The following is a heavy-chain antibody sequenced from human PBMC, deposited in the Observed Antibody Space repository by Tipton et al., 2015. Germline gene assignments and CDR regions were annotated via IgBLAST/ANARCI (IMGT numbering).Heavy chain of an antibody. CDR2: ISGGGGTT. V-gene: IGHV3-23*01. D-gene: IGHD5-24*01. CDR3: AKARDRWSPFDY. Sequence: SLRLSCAASGFTFSSYAMSWVRQAPGKGLEWVSVISGGGGTTYFADSVKGRFTISRENSKNTLYLQMNSLRAEDTALYYCAKARDRWSPFDYWGQGTLVTVSS. J-gene: IGHJ4*02. CDR1: GFTFSSYA.